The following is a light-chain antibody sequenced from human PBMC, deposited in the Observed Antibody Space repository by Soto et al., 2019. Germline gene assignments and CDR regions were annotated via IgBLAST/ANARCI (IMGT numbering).Light chain of an antibody. Sequence: QSVLTQPPSVSAAPGQKVTISCSGSSSNIGNNYVSWYQHLPGTAPKVLIYDNNKRPSGIPDRFSGSKSGTSATLGITGLQTGDEADYYCGTWDSSLIVGVFGGGTKVTVL. V-gene: IGLV1-51*01. J-gene: IGLJ3*02. CDR3: GTWDSSLIVGV. CDR2: DNN. CDR1: SSNIGNNY.